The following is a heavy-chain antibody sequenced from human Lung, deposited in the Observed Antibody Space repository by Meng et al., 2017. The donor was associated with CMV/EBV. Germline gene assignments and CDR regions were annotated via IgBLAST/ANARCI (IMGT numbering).Heavy chain of an antibody. J-gene: IGHJ6*02. CDR1: GFNFDDYA. CDR2: ISWNSGTR. CDR3: ARVGLAMDV. V-gene: IGHV3-9*01. Sequence: GGSLKISCAASGFNFDDYAMHWVRQAPGKGLEWVSGISWNSGTRGYAASVKGRFTISRDNAKNVLYLQMNSLRPEDTALYYCARVGLAMDVWGQGTTVTVSS.